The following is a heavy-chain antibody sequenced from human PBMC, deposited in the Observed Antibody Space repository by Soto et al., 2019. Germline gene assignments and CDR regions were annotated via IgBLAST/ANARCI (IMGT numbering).Heavy chain of an antibody. Sequence: GVSVKVSCKASGYTFTSYAMHWVRQAPGQRLEWMGWINAGNGNTKYSQKFQGRVTITRDTSASTAYMELSSLRSEDTAVYYCARDGGVTRGFDYWGQGTLVTVSS. CDR1: GYTFTSYA. D-gene: IGHD2-15*01. J-gene: IGHJ4*02. CDR3: ARDGGVTRGFDY. CDR2: INAGNGNT. V-gene: IGHV1-3*01.